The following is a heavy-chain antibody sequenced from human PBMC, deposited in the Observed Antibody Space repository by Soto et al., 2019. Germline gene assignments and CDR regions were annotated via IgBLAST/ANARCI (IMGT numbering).Heavy chain of an antibody. CDR1: GGSVSSGSYY. CDR2: IYYSGST. D-gene: IGHD7-27*01. CDR3: ARDKLGMGPAFDI. V-gene: IGHV4-61*01. Sequence: SETLSLTCTVSGGSVSSGSYYWSWIRQPPGKGLEWIGYIYYSGSTNYNPSLKSRVTISVDTSKNQFSLKLSSVTAADTAVYYCARDKLGMGPAFDIWGQETMVTVSS. J-gene: IGHJ3*02.